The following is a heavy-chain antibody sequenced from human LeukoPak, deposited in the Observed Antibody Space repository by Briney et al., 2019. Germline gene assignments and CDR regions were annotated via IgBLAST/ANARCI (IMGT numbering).Heavy chain of an antibody. V-gene: IGHV1-69*05. CDR3: ARHCSSTSCYWGIDY. J-gene: IGHJ4*02. D-gene: IGHD2-2*01. Sequence: GSSVKVSCKASGGTFSSYAISWVRQAPGQGLEWMGGIIPIFGTANYAQKFQGRVTITTDESTSTAYMELSSLRSEDTAVYYCARHCSSTSCYWGIDYWGQGTLVTVSS. CDR2: IIPIFGTA. CDR1: GGTFSSYA.